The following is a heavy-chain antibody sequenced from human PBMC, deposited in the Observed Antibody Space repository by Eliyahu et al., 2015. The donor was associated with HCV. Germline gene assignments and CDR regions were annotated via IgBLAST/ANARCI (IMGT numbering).Heavy chain of an antibody. CDR2: ISWDGGST. D-gene: IGHD5-24*01. Sequence: EVQLVESGGVVVQPGGSLRLXCAASGFTFDDYTMHWVRQAPGKGLGWVSLISWDGGSTYYADSVKGRFTISRDNSKNSLYLQMNSLRTEDTALYYCAKAGPSLEMATIYFDYWGQGTLVTVSS. CDR3: AKAGPSLEMATIYFDY. J-gene: IGHJ4*02. V-gene: IGHV3-43*01. CDR1: GFTFDDYT.